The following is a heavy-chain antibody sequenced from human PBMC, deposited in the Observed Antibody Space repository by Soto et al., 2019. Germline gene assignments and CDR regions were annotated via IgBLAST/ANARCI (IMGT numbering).Heavy chain of an antibody. CDR1: GGTFSSYA. D-gene: IGHD6-6*01. Sequence: QVQLVQSGAEVKKPGSSVKVSCKASGGTFSSYAISWVRQAPGQGLEWMGIINPSGGSTNYAEKFQGRVTMTRDTSTSTVYMELSSLRSDDTAVYYCAREHSSSSRWFDPWGQGTLVTVSS. V-gene: IGHV1-46*01. CDR2: INPSGGST. CDR3: AREHSSSSRWFDP. J-gene: IGHJ5*02.